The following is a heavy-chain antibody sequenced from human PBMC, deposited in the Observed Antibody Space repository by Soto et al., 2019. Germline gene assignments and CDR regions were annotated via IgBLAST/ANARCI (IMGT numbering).Heavy chain of an antibody. CDR1: GYTFTGYY. V-gene: IGHV1-2*02. Sequence: ASVKVSCKASGYTFTGYYMHWVRQAPGQGLEWMGWINRNSGSTNYAQKFQGRVTMTRDTSISTAYMELSRLRSDDTAVYYCARDDAIFGVFPFYGMDVWGQGTTVTVYS. D-gene: IGHD3-3*01. CDR3: ARDDAIFGVFPFYGMDV. J-gene: IGHJ6*02. CDR2: INRNSGST.